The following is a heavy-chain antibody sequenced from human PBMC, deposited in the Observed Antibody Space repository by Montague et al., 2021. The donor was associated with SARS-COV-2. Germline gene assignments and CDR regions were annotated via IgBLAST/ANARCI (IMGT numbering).Heavy chain of an antibody. Sequence: SETLSLTCSVSGGSITSYFWNWVRLPPGKGLEWIGYIYYTGSTQYNPSLKSRVAISFDTSKNHFSLKVNSVTAADTAIYYCARGSIPAPVLFDPWGRGTQVTVSS. V-gene: IGHV4-59*01. CDR1: GGSITSYF. J-gene: IGHJ5*02. CDR2: IYYTGST. D-gene: IGHD2-2*01. CDR3: ARGSIPAPVLFDP.